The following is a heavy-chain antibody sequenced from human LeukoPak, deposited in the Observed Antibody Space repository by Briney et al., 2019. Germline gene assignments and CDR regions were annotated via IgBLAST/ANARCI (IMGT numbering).Heavy chain of an antibody. J-gene: IGHJ4*02. CDR2: IYYTGST. CDR3: ARSERGYSYGWYDY. Sequence: SETLSLTCTVSGGSISSYFWSWIRQLPGKVLEWVGYIYYTGSTNYNPTLKSRVTLSLDTSKDQFSRNLSSVTAADTAVYYCARSERGYSYGWYDYWGQGTLVTVSS. D-gene: IGHD5-18*01. CDR1: GGSISSYF. V-gene: IGHV4-59*01.